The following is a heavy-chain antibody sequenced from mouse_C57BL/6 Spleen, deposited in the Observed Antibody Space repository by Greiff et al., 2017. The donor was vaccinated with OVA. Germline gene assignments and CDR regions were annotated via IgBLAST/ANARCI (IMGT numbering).Heavy chain of an antibody. V-gene: IGHV1-76*01. CDR3: ARGPFGMDY. Sequence: QVQLKESGAELVRPGASVKLSCKASGYTFTDYYINWVKQRPGQGLEWIARIYPGSGNTYYNEKFKGKATLTAEKSSSTAYMQLSSLTSEDSAVYFCARGPFGMDYWGQGTSVTVSS. CDR1: GYTFTDYY. J-gene: IGHJ4*01. CDR2: IYPGSGNT.